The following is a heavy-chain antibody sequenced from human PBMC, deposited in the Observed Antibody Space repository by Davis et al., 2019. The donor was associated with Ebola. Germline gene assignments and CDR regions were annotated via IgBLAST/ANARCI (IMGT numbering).Heavy chain of an antibody. CDR2: INPSGGST. CDR1: GYTFTSYY. J-gene: IGHJ4*02. Sequence: ASVKVSCKASGYTFTSYYMHWVRQAPGQGLEWMGIINPSGGSTSYAQKFQGRVTMTRDTSTSTVYMELSRLRSDDTAVYYCARSQYGDYSGFDYWGQGTLVTVSS. CDR3: ARSQYGDYSGFDY. V-gene: IGHV1-46*01. D-gene: IGHD4-17*01.